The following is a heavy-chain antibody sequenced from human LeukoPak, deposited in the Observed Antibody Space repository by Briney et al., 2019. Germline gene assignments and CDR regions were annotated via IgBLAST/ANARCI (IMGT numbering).Heavy chain of an antibody. CDR3: AREAGYCSSTSCLTYYYYYMDV. CDR1: GGSISSSSYY. D-gene: IGHD2-2*01. CDR2: IYYSGST. Sequence: SETLSLTCTVSGGSISSSSYYWGWIRQPPGKGLEWIGSIYYSGSTYYNPSLKSRVTISVDTSKNQFSLKLSSVTAADTAVYYCAREAGYCSSTSCLTYYYYYMDVWGKGTTVTVSS. V-gene: IGHV4-39*07. J-gene: IGHJ6*03.